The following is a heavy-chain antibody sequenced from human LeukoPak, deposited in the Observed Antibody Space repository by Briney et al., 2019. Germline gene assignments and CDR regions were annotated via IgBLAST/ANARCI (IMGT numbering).Heavy chain of an antibody. Sequence: GASVKVSCKASGYTFANYGVHWVRHAPGQRLEWMGWIDGGNGYTKYSQKFQGRVTITGDTSASTANMELSSLRSEDTAVYYCARYINGAFDYWGQGTLVTVSS. CDR2: IDGGNGYT. CDR3: ARYINGAFDY. CDR1: GYTFANYG. J-gene: IGHJ4*02. V-gene: IGHV1-3*01. D-gene: IGHD2-8*01.